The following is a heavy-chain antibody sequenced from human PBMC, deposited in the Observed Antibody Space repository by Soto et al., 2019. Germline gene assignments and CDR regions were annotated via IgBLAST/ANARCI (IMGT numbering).Heavy chain of an antibody. CDR1: GYTFNTYG. D-gene: IGHD3-9*01. V-gene: IGHV1-18*01. CDR3: AKATSWYYDILTDNPVTDAYAI. CDR2: ISAYNGNT. J-gene: IGHJ3*02. Sequence: GASVKLSCKASGYTFNTYGFTWVRQAPGQGLEWMGWISAYNGNTNYAQKLQGRVTMTTDTSTSTAYMELRSLRSDDTAVYYCAKATSWYYDILTDNPVTDAYAISGRGTMDIGSS.